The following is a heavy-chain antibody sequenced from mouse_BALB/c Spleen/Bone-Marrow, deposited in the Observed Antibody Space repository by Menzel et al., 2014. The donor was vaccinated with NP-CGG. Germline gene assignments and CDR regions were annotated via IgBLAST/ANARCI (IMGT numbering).Heavy chain of an antibody. Sequence: DQLQHSGAELVTPGVQVQLSCTASGFYIKDTYMHWVKQRPEQGLEWIGRIDPANGNTKYDPKFQGKATITADTSSNTAYLQLSSLTSXDTAVXYXAXYRLGSYXXXXXXXTPLPFSS. J-gene: IGHJ2*01. D-gene: IGHD3-3*01. CDR1: GFYIKDTY. V-gene: IGHV14-3*02. CDR3: AXYRLGSYXXX. CDR2: IDPANGNT.